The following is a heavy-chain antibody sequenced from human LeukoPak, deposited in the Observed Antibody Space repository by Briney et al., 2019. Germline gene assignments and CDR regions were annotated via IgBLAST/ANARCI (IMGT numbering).Heavy chain of an antibody. D-gene: IGHD1-26*01. J-gene: IGHJ4*02. CDR1: GYTFTGYY. Sequence: ASVKVSCKASGYTFTGYYMHWVRQAPGQGLEWMGWINPNSGGTNYAQKFQGRVTMTRDTSISTAYMELSRLRSDDTAVYYCARDLGGSYPGFVGYWGQGTLVTVSS. V-gene: IGHV1-2*02. CDR3: ARDLGGSYPGFVGY. CDR2: INPNSGGT.